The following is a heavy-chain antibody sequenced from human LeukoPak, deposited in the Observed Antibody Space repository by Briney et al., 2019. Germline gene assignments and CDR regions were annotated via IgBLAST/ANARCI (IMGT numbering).Heavy chain of an antibody. CDR1: GFKFSDFW. V-gene: IGHV3-7*01. Sequence: GGSLRLSCAASGFKFSDFWMTWVRQTPGKGLEWVANIKEDGSEEYHVDSVKARFTISRDNTKSSLFLQMNSLRGDDTAVYYCVRDSRPGGAMGLYHNFDFWGQGTLVTVSS. CDR3: VRDSRPGGAMGLYHNFDF. J-gene: IGHJ4*02. D-gene: IGHD3-16*01. CDR2: IKEDGSEE.